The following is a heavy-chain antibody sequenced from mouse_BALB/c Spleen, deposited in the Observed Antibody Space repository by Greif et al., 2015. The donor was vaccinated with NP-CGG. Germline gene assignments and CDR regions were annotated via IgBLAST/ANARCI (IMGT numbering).Heavy chain of an antibody. Sequence: EVKLVESGGHLVQPGGSLRLSCATSGFTFTDYYMSWVRQPPGKALEWLGFIRNKAKGYTTEHSASVKGRFTIFRDNSQSNLYLKISNQRAEDSASYLCARDITYGEIYWFLAVWGAGTSFTVSA. D-gene: IGHD1-1*01. J-gene: IGHJ1*01. CDR2: IRNKAKGYTT. CDR3: ARDITYGEIYWFLAV. CDR1: GFTFTDYY. V-gene: IGHV7-3*02.